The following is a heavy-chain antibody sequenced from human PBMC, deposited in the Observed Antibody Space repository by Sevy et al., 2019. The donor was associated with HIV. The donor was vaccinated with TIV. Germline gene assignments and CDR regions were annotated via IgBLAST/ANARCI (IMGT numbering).Heavy chain of an antibody. V-gene: IGHV3-30*04. CDR1: GFTFSGYA. CDR2: ISYDGSNK. J-gene: IGHJ3*02. CDR3: AKDEGPAAHDAFDI. Sequence: GGSLRLSCAASGFTFSGYAMHWVRQAPGKGLEWVAVISYDGSNKYYADSVKGRFTISRDNSKNTLYLQMNSLRAEDTAVYYCAKDEGPAAHDAFDIWGQGTMVTVSS. D-gene: IGHD2-2*01.